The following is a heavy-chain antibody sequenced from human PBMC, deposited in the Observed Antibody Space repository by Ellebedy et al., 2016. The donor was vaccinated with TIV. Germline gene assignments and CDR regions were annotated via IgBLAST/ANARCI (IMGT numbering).Heavy chain of an antibody. CDR3: ATETFIDVDLEVWGVFDM. CDR1: GFTFNSNY. Sequence: GGSLRLSCAVSGFTFNSNYMSWVRQAPGKGLEWVSSIYVDGTTYYADSVRGRFTISRDTSKNTLNLQINGLRAEDTAVYFCATETFIDVDLEVWGVFDMWGQGTMVAVSS. D-gene: IGHD1-1*01. V-gene: IGHV3-66*01. CDR2: IYVDGTT. J-gene: IGHJ3*02.